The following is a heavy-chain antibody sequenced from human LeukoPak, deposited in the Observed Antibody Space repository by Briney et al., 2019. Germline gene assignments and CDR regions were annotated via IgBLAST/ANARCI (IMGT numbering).Heavy chain of an antibody. CDR3: AKDLAVVVPAANHYYYGMDV. CDR1: GFTFSSYG. V-gene: IGHV3-30*18. CDR2: ISYDGSNK. D-gene: IGHD2-2*01. J-gene: IGHJ6*02. Sequence: PGGSLRLSCAASGFTFSSYGMHWVRQAPGKGLEWVAVISYDGSNKYYADSVKGRFTISRDNSKNTLYLQMNSLRAEDTAVYYCAKDLAVVVPAANHYYYGMDVWGQGTTVTVSS.